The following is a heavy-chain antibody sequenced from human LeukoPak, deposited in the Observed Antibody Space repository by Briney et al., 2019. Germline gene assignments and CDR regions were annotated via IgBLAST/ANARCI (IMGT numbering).Heavy chain of an antibody. Sequence: GGSLRLSCAASGFTFSTYWMHWVRQAPGKGLVWVSRINGDESSTNYADFVKGRFTISRDNAKKTLYLQMNSLRAEDTAVYYCAREGAAAGVMWFDPWGQGTLVTVSS. J-gene: IGHJ5*02. V-gene: IGHV3-74*01. D-gene: IGHD6-13*01. CDR2: INGDESST. CDR3: AREGAAAGVMWFDP. CDR1: GFTFSTYW.